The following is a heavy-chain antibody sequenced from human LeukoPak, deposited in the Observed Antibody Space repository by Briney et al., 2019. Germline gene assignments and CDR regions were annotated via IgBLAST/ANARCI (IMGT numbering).Heavy chain of an antibody. V-gene: IGHV3-53*01. Sequence: GGSLRLSCAASGFTVANDRMSWVHQAPGKGLEWVSTVYGGGNTAYADSVKGRFTISRDTSKNTLLLQMNSLRAEDTALYFCVRERFGAIVENWGQGALAIVSS. J-gene: IGHJ4*02. CDR1: GFTVANDR. CDR3: VRERFGAIVEN. D-gene: IGHD5-24*01. CDR2: VYGGGNT.